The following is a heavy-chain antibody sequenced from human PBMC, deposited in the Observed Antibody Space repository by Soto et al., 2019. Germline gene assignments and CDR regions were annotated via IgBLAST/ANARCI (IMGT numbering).Heavy chain of an antibody. J-gene: IGHJ4*02. Sequence: QITLKESGPPLVKPTQTLTLTCTVSGVSISTSGVGVGWIRQPPGKALEWLAFIYWDDDKRYSPSLKSRLTITKDTSTNQVVLTMTNMDPVDTATYSCAHRRVREWHYDSWGQGTLVTVSS. D-gene: IGHD3-3*01. V-gene: IGHV2-5*02. CDR2: IYWDDDK. CDR1: GVSISTSGVG. CDR3: AHRRVREWHYDS.